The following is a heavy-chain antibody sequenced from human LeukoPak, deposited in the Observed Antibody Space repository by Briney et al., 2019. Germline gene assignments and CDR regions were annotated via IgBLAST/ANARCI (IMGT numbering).Heavy chain of an antibody. Sequence: GGSLRLSCAASGFTFSTAWMSWVRQAPGKGLEWVANIKEDGSEDYYADSVKGRFAISKDNAKNSLYLQMNSLRAEDTAMYYCARDADGYEDWGQGTLVTVSS. V-gene: IGHV3-7*01. D-gene: IGHD5-24*01. CDR2: IKEDGSED. CDR3: ARDADGYED. CDR1: GFTFSTAW. J-gene: IGHJ4*02.